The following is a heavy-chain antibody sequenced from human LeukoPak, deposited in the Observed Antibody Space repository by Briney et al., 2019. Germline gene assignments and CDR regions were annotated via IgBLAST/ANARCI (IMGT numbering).Heavy chain of an antibody. J-gene: IGHJ3*02. CDR2: IYHSGST. CDR1: GYSISSGYY. V-gene: IGHV4-38-2*01. Sequence: SETLSLTCAVSGYSISSGYYWGWIRQPPGKGLEWIGCIYHSGSTYYNPSLKSRVTISVDTSNNQLSLTLSSVTAADTAVYYCARPQWGHVRAFAFDIWGQGTMVTVSS. CDR3: ARPQWGHVRAFAFDI. D-gene: IGHD7-27*01.